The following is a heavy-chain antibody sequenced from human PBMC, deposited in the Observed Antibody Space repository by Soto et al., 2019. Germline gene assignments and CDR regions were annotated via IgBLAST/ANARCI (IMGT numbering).Heavy chain of an antibody. Sequence: EVQLVESGGGVIQPGGSLRLSCAASGFTFSPYIMHWVRQAPGKGLVWVSRINSDGSNTDYADSVKGRFTFSRDNAKNTLYLQMNSLGAEDSAVYYCAKGVCSSTSCLDYWGQGTLVTVSS. D-gene: IGHD2-2*01. CDR3: AKGVCSSTSCLDY. CDR1: GFTFSPYI. CDR2: INSDGSNT. V-gene: IGHV3-74*01. J-gene: IGHJ4*02.